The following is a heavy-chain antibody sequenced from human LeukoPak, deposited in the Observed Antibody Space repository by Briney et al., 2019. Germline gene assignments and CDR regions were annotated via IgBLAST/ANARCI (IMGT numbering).Heavy chain of an antibody. CDR1: GFTLSVAA. Sequence: GGSLRLSCAASGFTLSVAAMTWVRQAPGKGLEWVSLICASGESTYYADSVKGRFTISRDNSKNTLSLQMNSLRVEDTAMYFCAKDIQLSTWGLGTMVTVS. CDR2: ICASGEST. CDR3: AKDIQLST. J-gene: IGHJ3*01. V-gene: IGHV3-23*01. D-gene: IGHD5-24*01.